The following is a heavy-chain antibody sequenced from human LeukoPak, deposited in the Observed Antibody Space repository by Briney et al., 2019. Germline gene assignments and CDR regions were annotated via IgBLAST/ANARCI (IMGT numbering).Heavy chain of an antibody. CDR1: GYSFTSYW. Sequence: GESLKISCKGSGYSFTSYWIGWVRQMPGKGLEWMGIIYPGDSDTRYSPSFQGQVTISADKSISTAYLQWSSLKASDTAMYYCARHWDLPMIVAEIDYWGQGTLVTVSS. J-gene: IGHJ4*02. CDR2: IYPGDSDT. D-gene: IGHD3-22*01. CDR3: ARHWDLPMIVAEIDY. V-gene: IGHV5-51*01.